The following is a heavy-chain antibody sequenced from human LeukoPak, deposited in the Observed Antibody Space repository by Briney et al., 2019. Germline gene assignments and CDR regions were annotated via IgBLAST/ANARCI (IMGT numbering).Heavy chain of an antibody. CDR2: IYYSGST. D-gene: IGHD6-13*01. CDR3: TRDGGHIAAAGPYYYYGMDV. J-gene: IGHJ6*02. CDR1: GGSISSGGYY. Sequence: SETLSLTCTVSGGSISSGGYYWSWIRQHPGKGLEWIGYIYYSGSTYYNPSLKSRVTISVDTSKNQFSLKLSSVTAADTAVYYCTRDGGHIAAAGPYYYYGMDVWGQGTTVTVSS. V-gene: IGHV4-31*03.